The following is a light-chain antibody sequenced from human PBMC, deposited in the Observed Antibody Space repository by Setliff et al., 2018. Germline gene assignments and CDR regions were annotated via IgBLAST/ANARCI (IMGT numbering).Light chain of an antibody. J-gene: IGLJ2*01. CDR3: CSYARSGTYVV. Sequence: QSALTQPASVSGSLGQSITISCTGTSSDVGGYGLVSWYQQSPGKAPKVLIYEVNKRPSGVSNRFSGSKSGNTASLTISGLQAEDEADYYCCSYARSGTYVVFGGGTKSPS. CDR2: EVN. CDR1: SSDVGGYGL. V-gene: IGLV2-23*02.